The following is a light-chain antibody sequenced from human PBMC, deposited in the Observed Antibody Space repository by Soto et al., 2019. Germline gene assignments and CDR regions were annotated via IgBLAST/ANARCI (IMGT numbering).Light chain of an antibody. CDR1: SSNIGGNS. J-gene: IGLJ1*01. Sequence: QSVMTQPPSVSAAPGQKVTISCSGSSSNIGGNSVSWYQQLPGTAPKLLIYDDNKRPSGIPDRFSGSKSGTSATLGITGLQTGDEAEYYCGSWDSSLSAYVFGTGTKVTVL. CDR3: GSWDSSLSAYV. V-gene: IGLV1-51*01. CDR2: DDN.